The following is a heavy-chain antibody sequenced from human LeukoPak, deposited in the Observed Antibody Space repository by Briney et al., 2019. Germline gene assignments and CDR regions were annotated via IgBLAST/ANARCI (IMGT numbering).Heavy chain of an antibody. V-gene: IGHV1-69*04. CDR3: ARRRALVGATDAFDI. CDR2: IIPILGIA. Sequence: AASVKVSFKASGGTFSSYAISWVRQAPGQGLEWMGRIIPILGIANYAQKFQGRVTITADKSTSTAYMELSSLRSEDTAVYYCARRRALVGATDAFDIWGQGTMVTVSS. J-gene: IGHJ3*02. D-gene: IGHD1-26*01. CDR1: GGTFSSYA.